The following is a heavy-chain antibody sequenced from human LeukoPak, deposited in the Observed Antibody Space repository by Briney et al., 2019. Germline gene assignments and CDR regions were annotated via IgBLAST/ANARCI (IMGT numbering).Heavy chain of an antibody. V-gene: IGHV4-59*01. Sequence: PSETLSLTCTVSGGSISSYYWSWIRQPPGKGLEWIGYIYYSGSTNYNPSLKSRVTISVDTSKNQFSLKLSSVTAAGTAVYYCARGEVGITMVRGTRSISYWFDPWGQGTLVTVSS. D-gene: IGHD3-10*01. CDR3: ARGEVGITMVRGTRSISYWFDP. CDR1: GGSISSYY. CDR2: IYYSGST. J-gene: IGHJ5*02.